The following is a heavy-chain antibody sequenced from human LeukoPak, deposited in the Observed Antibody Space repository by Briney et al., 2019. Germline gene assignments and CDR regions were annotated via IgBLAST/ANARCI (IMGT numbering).Heavy chain of an antibody. J-gene: IGHJ4*02. CDR3: AREQQLVFDY. CDR2: IYYSGST. V-gene: IGHV4-38-2*02. Sequence: SETLSLTCTVSGYSISSGYYWGWIRQPPGKGLEWIGSIYYSGSTYYNPSLKSRVTISVDTSKNQFSLKLSSVTAADTAVYYCAREQQLVFDYWGQGTLVTVSS. D-gene: IGHD6-13*01. CDR1: GYSISSGYY.